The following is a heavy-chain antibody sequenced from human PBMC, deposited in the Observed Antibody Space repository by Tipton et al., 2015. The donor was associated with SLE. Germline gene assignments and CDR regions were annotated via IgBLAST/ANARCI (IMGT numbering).Heavy chain of an antibody. CDR1: GGSISNYY. V-gene: IGHV4-59*08. CDR3: ARLIRGMDV. D-gene: IGHD3-22*01. CDR2: IYYSGST. Sequence: LRLSCTVSGGSISNYYWTWIRQPPGKGLEWIGYIYYSGSTYYNPSLKSRVTISVDTSKNQFSLKLSSVTAADTAVYYCARLIRGMDVWGQGTTVTVSS. J-gene: IGHJ6*02.